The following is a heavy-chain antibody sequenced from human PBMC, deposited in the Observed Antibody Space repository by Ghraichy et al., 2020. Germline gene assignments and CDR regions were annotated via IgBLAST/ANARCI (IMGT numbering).Heavy chain of an antibody. CDR2: IGGSGGTI. D-gene: IGHD6-19*01. Sequence: GGSLRLSCAASGFAFSSYAMNWVRQAPGKGLEWVSVIGGSGGTIFYADSVKGRFTISRDNSRNTLYLQMNSLRAEDTAVYYCARDYEAVAGADAFDIWGLGTLVIVSS. CDR1: GFAFSSYA. CDR3: ARDYEAVAGADAFDI. V-gene: IGHV3-23*01. J-gene: IGHJ3*02.